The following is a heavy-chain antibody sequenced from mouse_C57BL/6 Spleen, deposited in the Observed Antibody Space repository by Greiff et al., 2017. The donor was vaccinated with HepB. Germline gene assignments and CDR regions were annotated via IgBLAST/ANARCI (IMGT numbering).Heavy chain of an antibody. V-gene: IGHV1-80*01. CDR1: GYAFSSYW. D-gene: IGHD2-5*01. CDR2: IYPGDGDT. J-gene: IGHJ4*01. Sequence: VQLQQSGAELVKPGASVKISCKASGYAFSSYWMNWVKQRPGKGLEWIGQIYPGDGDTNYNGKFKGKATLTADKSSSTAYMQLSSLTSEDSAVYFWARSDSNVYAMDYWGQGTSVTVSS. CDR3: ARSDSNVYAMDY.